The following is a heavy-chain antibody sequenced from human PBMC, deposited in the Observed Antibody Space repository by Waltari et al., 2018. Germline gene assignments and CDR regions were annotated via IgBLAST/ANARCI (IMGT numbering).Heavy chain of an antibody. CDR3: ARDSYGYYYYGMDV. Sequence: QVQLQESGPGLVKPSETLSLTCTVSGGSISSYYWSWIRQPPVKGLEWIGYIYYSGSTNYNPSLKSRVTISVDTSKNQFSLKLSSVTAADTAVYYCARDSYGYYYYGMDVWGQGTTVTVSS. D-gene: IGHD5-18*01. V-gene: IGHV4-59*01. CDR1: GGSISSYY. CDR2: IYYSGST. J-gene: IGHJ6*02.